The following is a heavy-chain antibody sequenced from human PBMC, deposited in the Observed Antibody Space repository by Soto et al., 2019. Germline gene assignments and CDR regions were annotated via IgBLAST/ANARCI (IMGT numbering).Heavy chain of an antibody. V-gene: IGHV3-23*01. CDR3: AKDENLRFLEWHNWFDP. Sequence: PGGSQRLSYAASGFTFGSYAVSWVRQAPGKGLEWVSAISGSGGSTYYADSVKGRFTISRDNSKNTLYLQMNSLRAEDTAVYYCAKDENLRFLEWHNWFDPWGQGTLVTVSS. J-gene: IGHJ5*02. CDR1: GFTFGSYA. CDR2: ISGSGGST. D-gene: IGHD3-3*01.